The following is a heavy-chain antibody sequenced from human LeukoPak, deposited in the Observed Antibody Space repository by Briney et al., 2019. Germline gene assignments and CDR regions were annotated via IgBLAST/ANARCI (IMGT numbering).Heavy chain of an antibody. Sequence: SETLSLTCTVSGTSIGSTPYYWGWIRQPPGKGLEWIATIYYSVSSESTSYNPPLKSRVTMSVDTSKNQLSLKLISVTAADTAVYYCARHTRVGFGDCWGQGTLVTVSS. D-gene: IGHD3-10*01. J-gene: IGHJ4*02. V-gene: IGHV4-39*01. CDR2: IYYSVSSEST. CDR3: ARHTRVGFGDC. CDR1: GTSIGSTPYY.